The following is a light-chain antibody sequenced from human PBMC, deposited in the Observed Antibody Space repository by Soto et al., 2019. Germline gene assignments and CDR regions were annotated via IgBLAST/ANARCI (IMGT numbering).Light chain of an antibody. J-gene: IGKJ1*01. CDR1: QSVTSN. CDR3: HQYNNWPRT. Sequence: EIVMTQSPATLSVSPGERATLSCRASQSVTSNLAWYQQKPGQAPRLLIYGASTRATGIPDRFSGSGSGTEFTLTISSLQSEDFAVYHCHQYNNWPRTFGQGTKVDIK. CDR2: GAS. V-gene: IGKV3-15*01.